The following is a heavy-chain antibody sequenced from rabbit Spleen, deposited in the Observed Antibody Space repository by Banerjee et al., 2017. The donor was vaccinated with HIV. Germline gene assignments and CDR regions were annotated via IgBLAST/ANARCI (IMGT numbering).Heavy chain of an antibody. J-gene: IGHJ4*01. V-gene: IGHV1S45*01. CDR1: GFSFSSSYW. D-gene: IGHD8-1*01. CDR3: ARDAGTGDYIDVYFNL. Sequence: QEQLEESGGDLVKPEGSLTLTCTASGFSFSSSYWICWVRQAPGKGLEWIACIYAGSSGSTYFASLAKGRFTISKTSSTTVTLQMTSLTAADTATYFCARDAGTGDYIDVYFNLWGQGTLVTVS. CDR2: IYAGSSGST.